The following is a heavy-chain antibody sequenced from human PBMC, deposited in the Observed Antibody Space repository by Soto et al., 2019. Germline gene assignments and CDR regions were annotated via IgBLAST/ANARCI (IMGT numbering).Heavy chain of an antibody. J-gene: IGHJ4*02. CDR3: ARDSGPLEDVLGLHFEY. D-gene: IGHD2-15*01. CDR1: GFTFNEYA. V-gene: IGHV3-9*01. Sequence: EVQLVESGGGLAQPGRSLRLSCAASGFTFNEYAMHWFRQVPGKGREWFSGISWNIIRTGYADSVKGRFTISRDNAKNSLHLEMNSLRPEDTALYYCARDSGPLEDVLGLHFEYWGQGTLVTVPS. CDR2: ISWNIIRT.